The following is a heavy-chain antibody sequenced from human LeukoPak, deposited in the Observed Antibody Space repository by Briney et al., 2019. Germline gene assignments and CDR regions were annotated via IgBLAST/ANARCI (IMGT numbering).Heavy chain of an antibody. V-gene: IGHV5-51*01. CDR3: AGLEYSSSSDDYFDY. J-gene: IGHJ4*02. D-gene: IGHD6-6*01. CDR1: GYSFTSYW. CDR2: IYPGDSDT. Sequence: GESLKISCKGSGYSFTSYWIGWVRQMPGKGLEWMGIIYPGDSDTRYSPSFQGQVTISADKSISTAYLQWSSLKASDTAMYYCAGLEYSSSSDDYFDYWGQGTLVTVSS.